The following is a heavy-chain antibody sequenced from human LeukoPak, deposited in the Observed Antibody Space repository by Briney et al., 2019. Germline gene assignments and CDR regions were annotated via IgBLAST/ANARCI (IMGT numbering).Heavy chain of an antibody. J-gene: IGHJ6*03. CDR3: AKGPKQLLIRRSVWAYMDV. D-gene: IGHD5-24*01. CDR2: INWSGTRT. CDR1: GFTFDDYA. Sequence: GGSLRLSCLVSGFTFDDYAMNWVRQSPGKGLEWVSGINWSGTRTGYADSVKGRFAIFRDNAKNSLYLQMNSLRAADTAVYYCAKGPKQLLIRRSVWAYMDVWGKGTTVTISS. V-gene: IGHV3-20*04.